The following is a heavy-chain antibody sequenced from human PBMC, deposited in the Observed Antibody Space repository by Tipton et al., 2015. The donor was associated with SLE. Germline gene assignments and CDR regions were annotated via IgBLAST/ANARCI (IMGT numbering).Heavy chain of an antibody. D-gene: IGHD3-22*01. CDR1: GGSISSYY. CDR3: AREGTYYYDSSGSGWFDP. Sequence: TLSLTCTVSGGSISSYYWSWIRQPPGKGLEWIGYIYYSGSTNYNPSLKSRVTISVDTSKNQFSLKLSSVTAADTAVDYCAREGTYYYDSSGSGWFDPWGQGTLVTVSS. V-gene: IGHV4-59*01. CDR2: IYYSGST. J-gene: IGHJ5*02.